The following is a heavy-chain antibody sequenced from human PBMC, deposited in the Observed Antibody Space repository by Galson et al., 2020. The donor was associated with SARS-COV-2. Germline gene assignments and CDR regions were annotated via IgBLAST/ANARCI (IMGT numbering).Heavy chain of an antibody. CDR3: AKLAEGRRSSEYD. D-gene: IGHD1-26*01. CDR2: IDDIGSP. CDR1: RGSISGHY. Sequence: ETSESLSLTCTVSRGSISGHYWSWIRQPPGKGLEWIGYIDDIGSPNYNTSLKSRVTMSLDTPKKQFSLKVKSVTAADTAVYYCAKLAEGRRSSEYDWGRGTLVTVSS. V-gene: IGHV4-59*08. J-gene: IGHJ4*02.